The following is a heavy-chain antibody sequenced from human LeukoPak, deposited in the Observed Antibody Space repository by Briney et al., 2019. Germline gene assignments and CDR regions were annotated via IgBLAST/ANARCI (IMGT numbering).Heavy chain of an antibody. J-gene: IGHJ4*02. V-gene: IGHV3-30*04. D-gene: IGHD3-10*01. CDR3: ARVYGSGSYYGILSY. CDR1: GGTFSSYA. Sequence: SCKASGGTFSSYAMHWVRQAPGKGLEWVAVISYDGSNKYYADSVKGRFTISRDNSKNTLYLQMNSLRAEDTAVYYCARVYGSGSYYGILSYWGQGTLVTVSS. CDR2: ISYDGSNK.